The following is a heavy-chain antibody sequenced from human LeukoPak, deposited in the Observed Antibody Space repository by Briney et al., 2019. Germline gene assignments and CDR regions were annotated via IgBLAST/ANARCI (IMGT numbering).Heavy chain of an antibody. J-gene: IGHJ4*02. CDR2: ISAYNGNT. Sequence: ASVKVSCKASGYTFTSDGISWVRQAPGQGLEWMGWISAYNGNTNYAQKLQGRVTMTTDTSTSTAYMELRSLRSDDTAVYYCARGDPYSSSWYQVLAFDYWGQGTLVTVSS. D-gene: IGHD6-13*01. CDR1: GYTFTSDG. V-gene: IGHV1-18*01. CDR3: ARGDPYSSSWYQVLAFDY.